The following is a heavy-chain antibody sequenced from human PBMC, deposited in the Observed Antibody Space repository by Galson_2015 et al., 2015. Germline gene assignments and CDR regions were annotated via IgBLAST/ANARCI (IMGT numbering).Heavy chain of an antibody. Sequence: SVKVSCKASGYTFTSYDINWVRQATGQGLEWMGWMNPNSGNTGYAQKFQGRVTMTRNTSISTAYMELSSLRSEDTAVYYCARGAEMATIFLWYFDLWGRGTLVTVPS. D-gene: IGHD5-24*01. CDR2: MNPNSGNT. J-gene: IGHJ2*01. V-gene: IGHV1-8*01. CDR1: GYTFTSYD. CDR3: ARGAEMATIFLWYFDL.